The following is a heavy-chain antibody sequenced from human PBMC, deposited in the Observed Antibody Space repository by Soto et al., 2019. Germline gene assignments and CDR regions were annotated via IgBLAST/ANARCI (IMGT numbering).Heavy chain of an antibody. CDR3: ARVEAVAGLYNYHGLDV. CDR1: GGTFSNYA. V-gene: IGHV1-69*12. Sequence: QVQLVQSGAEVKKPGSSVKVSCKVSGGTFSNYAIDWVRLAPGHGLEWMGGIVPIFGTTYYTQKFQGRATFTADDSTTTAYLEMSSRRAEETAIYYCARVEAVAGLYNYHGLDVWGQGTAVTVSS. J-gene: IGHJ6*02. CDR2: IVPIFGTT. D-gene: IGHD6-19*01.